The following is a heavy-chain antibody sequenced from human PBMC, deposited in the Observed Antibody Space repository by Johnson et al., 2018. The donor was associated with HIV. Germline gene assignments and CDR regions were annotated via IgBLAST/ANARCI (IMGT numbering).Heavy chain of an antibody. V-gene: IGHV3-53*01. Sequence: VQLVESGGGLVQPGGSLGLSCAASEFTVSSNYMSCVRQAPGKGLEWVSIIYDGDATYYADSVKGRFTISRDNAKNSLYLQMNSLRVEDTAVYYCARDYSGSYYDYAFDIWGQGTMVTVSS. CDR1: EFTVSSNY. CDR2: IYDGDAT. D-gene: IGHD1-26*01. CDR3: ARDYSGSYYDYAFDI. J-gene: IGHJ3*02.